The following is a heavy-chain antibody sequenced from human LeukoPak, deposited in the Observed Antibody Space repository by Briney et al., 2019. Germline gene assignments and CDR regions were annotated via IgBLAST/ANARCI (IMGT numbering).Heavy chain of an antibody. CDR2: VNLQGST. J-gene: IGHJ4*02. Sequence: TSETLSLTCGVSGGSISNTNWWTWFRQPPGKGLEWIGEVNLQGSTKYNPSLKSRVAISVDKSETHISMKLTSVTAADTAVYYCAREGGPYRPLDYSGQGTLVTVAS. CDR3: AREGGPYRPLDY. CDR1: GGSISNTNW. V-gene: IGHV4-4*02.